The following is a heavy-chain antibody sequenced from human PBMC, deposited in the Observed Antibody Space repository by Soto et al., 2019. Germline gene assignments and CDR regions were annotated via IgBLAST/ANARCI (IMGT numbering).Heavy chain of an antibody. V-gene: IGHV3-30*18. CDR3: AKQLRYYYDRSDAFDI. J-gene: IGHJ3*02. CDR2: ISYDGSNK. D-gene: IGHD3-22*01. Sequence: QVQLVESGGGVVQPGRSLRLSCAASGFTFSSYGMYWVRQAPGKGLEWVTIISYDGSNKYYADSVKGRFTVSRDNSKNTLYLQMNSLRAEDTAVYYCAKQLRYYYDRSDAFDIWGQGTMVTVSS. CDR1: GFTFSSYG.